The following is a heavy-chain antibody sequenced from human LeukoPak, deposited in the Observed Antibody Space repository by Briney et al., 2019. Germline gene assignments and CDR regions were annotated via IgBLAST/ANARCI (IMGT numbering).Heavy chain of an antibody. Sequence: SETLSLTCAVYGGSFSGYYWSWIRQPPGKGLEWIGEINHSGSTNYNPSLKSRVTISVDTSKNQFSLKLSSVTAADTAVYYRARGRWYYDSRGYYFDYWGQGTLVTVSS. D-gene: IGHD3-22*01. CDR3: ARGRWYYDSRGYYFDY. CDR1: GGSFSGYY. J-gene: IGHJ4*02. CDR2: INHSGST. V-gene: IGHV4-34*01.